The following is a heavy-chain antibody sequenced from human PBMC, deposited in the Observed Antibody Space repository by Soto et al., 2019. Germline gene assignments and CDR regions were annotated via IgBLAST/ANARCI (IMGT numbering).Heavy chain of an antibody. J-gene: IGHJ5*02. CDR1: GLTVRSNY. D-gene: IGHD3-10*01. V-gene: IGHV3-53*01. CDR2: IYSDGRT. Sequence: GGSLRLSCEVSGLTVRSNYMNWVRQAPGKGLEWVSVIYSDGRTSYADSVKGRFTISRDTSKNTLYLEMNNLRAEDMAVYYCETEYGPGSYFCDHWGQGTLVTVSS. CDR3: ETEYGPGSYFCDH.